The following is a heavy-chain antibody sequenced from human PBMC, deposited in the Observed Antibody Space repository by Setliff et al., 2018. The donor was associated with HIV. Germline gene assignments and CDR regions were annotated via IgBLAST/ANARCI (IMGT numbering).Heavy chain of an antibody. V-gene: IGHV4-61*02. CDR1: GGSISSGTYY. CDR2: IYASGST. J-gene: IGHJ4*02. CDR3: ARHAIVDTAGRGFDY. Sequence: LSLTCTVSGGSISSGTYYWSWIRQPADKGLEWIGRIYASGSTNYNPSLRSRVAISVDTSKNHFSLNLSSVTAADTAVYYCARHAIVDTAGRGFDYWGQGTLVTVSS. D-gene: IGHD5-18*01.